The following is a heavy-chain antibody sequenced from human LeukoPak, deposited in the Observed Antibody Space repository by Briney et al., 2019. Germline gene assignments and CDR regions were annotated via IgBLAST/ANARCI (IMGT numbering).Heavy chain of an antibody. CDR2: IWYDGFNK. V-gene: IGHV3-33*06. CDR3: AKAVAATGHYYFGMDV. J-gene: IGHJ6*02. D-gene: IGHD6-19*01. CDR1: GFTFSSYV. Sequence: PGRSLRLSCAASGFTFSSYVMHWVRQAPGKGLEWVAVIWYDGFNKYYADSVKGRFTISRDNSKSTLYLQMNSLRAEDTAVYYCAKAVAATGHYYFGMDVWGQGTTVTVSS.